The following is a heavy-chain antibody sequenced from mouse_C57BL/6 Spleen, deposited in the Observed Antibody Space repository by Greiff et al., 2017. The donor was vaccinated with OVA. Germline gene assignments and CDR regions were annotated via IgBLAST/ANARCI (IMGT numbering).Heavy chain of an antibody. D-gene: IGHD2-4*01. CDR1: GFSLTSYG. J-gene: IGHJ3*01. CDR3: ATFYDYDAAWFAY. Sequence: QVQLKQSGPGLVQPSQSLSITCTVSGFSLTSYGVHWVRQSPGKGLEWLGVIWRGGSTDYNEAFMSRLSITTDNSKSQVFFKMNSLQADYTAIYFCATFYDYDAAWFAYWGQGTLVTVSA. V-gene: IGHV2-5*01. CDR2: IWRGGST.